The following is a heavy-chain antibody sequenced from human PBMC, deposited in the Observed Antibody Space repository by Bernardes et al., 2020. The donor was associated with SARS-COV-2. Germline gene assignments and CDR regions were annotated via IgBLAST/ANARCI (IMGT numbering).Heavy chain of an antibody. D-gene: IGHD3-10*01. CDR1: GYTFSNYG. CDR2: ISAYNGHT. V-gene: IGHV1-18*04. CDR3: AKSGQGGTSSSTPFEY. Sequence: ASVKVSCKASGYTFSNYGITWVRQAPGQGLEWMGWISAYNGHTTYAQKLQGRVTMTTDTSTSTAYVELRSLTSDDTAVYYCAKSGQGGTSSSTPFEYWGQGTLVTVSS. J-gene: IGHJ4*02.